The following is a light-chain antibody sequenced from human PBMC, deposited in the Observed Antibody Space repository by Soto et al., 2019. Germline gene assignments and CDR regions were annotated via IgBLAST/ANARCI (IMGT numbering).Light chain of an antibody. J-gene: IGLJ1*01. Sequence: QSVLTQPPSVSGSPGQSVAISCSGSSSDVGSNNRVSWYQQSPGTAPKLMIYDVTNRPSGVPDRFSGSKSGNTASLTISGLQAEDEADYYCSSFTTSSTYVFGTGTKLTV. V-gene: IGLV2-18*02. CDR1: SSDVGSNNR. CDR3: SSFTTSSTYV. CDR2: DVT.